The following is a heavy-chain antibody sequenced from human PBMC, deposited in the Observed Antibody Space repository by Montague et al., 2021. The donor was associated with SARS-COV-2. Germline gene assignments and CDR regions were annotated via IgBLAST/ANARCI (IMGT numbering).Heavy chain of an antibody. CDR2: IKQSGST. CDR1: GGSFGDDH. V-gene: IGHV4-34*01. J-gene: IGHJ4*02. D-gene: IGHD6-13*01. Sequence: SETLSLTCAVYGGSFGDDHWSWIRQPPGKGLEWIGDIKQSGSTNYNPSLKSRGTISVDTSKNQFSLKLTSVTAADTAVYFCARAPIYRSSWYAYFDYWGQGTLVTVSS. CDR3: ARAPIYRSSWYAYFDY.